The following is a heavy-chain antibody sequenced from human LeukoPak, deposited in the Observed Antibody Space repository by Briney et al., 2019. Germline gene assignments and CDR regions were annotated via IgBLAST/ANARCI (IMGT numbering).Heavy chain of an antibody. CDR1: GGSISSSSYY. D-gene: IGHD3-16*02. V-gene: IGHV4-39*07. Sequence: SETLSLTCTVSGGSISSSSYYWGWIRQPPGKGLEWIGEINHSGSTNYNPSLKSRVTISVDTSKNQFSLKLSSVTAADTAVYYCARVPLMITFGGVIVSGAFDIWGQGTMVTVSS. CDR2: INHSGST. CDR3: ARVPLMITFGGVIVSGAFDI. J-gene: IGHJ3*02.